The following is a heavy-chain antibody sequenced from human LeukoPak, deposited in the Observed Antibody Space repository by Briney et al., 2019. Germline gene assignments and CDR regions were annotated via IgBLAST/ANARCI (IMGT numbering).Heavy chain of an antibody. Sequence: SQTLSLTCDVSGVSISSGGDSWSCIRQPPGKGLEWIGYIYHSGSTYYNPSLKSRVTISVDRSKNQFSLKLSSVTAADTAVYYCARVRRGLLGEYDAFDVWGQGTMVTVSS. CDR3: ARVRRGLLGEYDAFDV. CDR2: IYHSGST. V-gene: IGHV4-30-2*01. J-gene: IGHJ3*01. D-gene: IGHD3-10*01. CDR1: GVSISSGGDS.